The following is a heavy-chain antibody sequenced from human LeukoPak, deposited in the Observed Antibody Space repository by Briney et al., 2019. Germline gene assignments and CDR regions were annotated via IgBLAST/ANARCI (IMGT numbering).Heavy chain of an antibody. CDR3: ARRAPSIVPGAFDI. V-gene: IGHV1-3*01. J-gene: IGHJ3*02. CDR2: INAGNGNT. D-gene: IGHD2-2*01. Sequence: ASVKVSCKASGYTFTSYAMHWVRQAPGQRLEWMGWINAGNGNTKYSQKFQGRVTITRDTSASTAYMELSSLRSEDTAVYYCARRAPSIVPGAFDIWGQGTMVTVSS. CDR1: GYTFTSYA.